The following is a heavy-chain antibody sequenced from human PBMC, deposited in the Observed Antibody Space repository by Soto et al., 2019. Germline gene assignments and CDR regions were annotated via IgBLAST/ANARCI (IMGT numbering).Heavy chain of an antibody. J-gene: IGHJ4*02. V-gene: IGHV3-23*01. D-gene: IGHD1-7*01. Sequence: PGGSLGLSSAASGFTFRSYAMSWVRQAPGKGLEWVSALSGSGGSTYYADSVKGRFTISRNNSKNTLYLQMNSLRAEDTAVYYCAKDGIRTGTKPIYGYWGQGTLVTVSS. CDR1: GFTFRSYA. CDR3: AKDGIRTGTKPIYGY. CDR2: LSGSGGST.